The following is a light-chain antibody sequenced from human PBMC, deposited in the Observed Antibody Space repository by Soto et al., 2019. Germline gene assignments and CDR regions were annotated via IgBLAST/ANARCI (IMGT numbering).Light chain of an antibody. V-gene: IGKV1-12*01. CDR1: QSISSW. CDR2: AAS. CDR3: QQANSFTQT. J-gene: IGKJ1*01. Sequence: DIEMTQSISTLAESLVGRVTIASRASQSISSWLAWYQQKPGKAPKFVIYAASSLQSGVPSRFSGRGSGTAGTLTLSSLKTEDGATYYGQQANSFTQTFGQGTKVDIK.